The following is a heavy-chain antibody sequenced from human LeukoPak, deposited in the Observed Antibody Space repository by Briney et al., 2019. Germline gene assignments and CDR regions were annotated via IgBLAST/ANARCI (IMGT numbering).Heavy chain of an antibody. CDR2: IYYTGFT. Sequence: SETLSLTCAVYGGSFSGYYWSWIRQSPGKGLEWIGYIYYTGFTHYNPSLESRVTISVDTSKYQFSLRLNSVTAADTAVYYCARDAYGGNSWGWFDPWGQGTLVTVSS. D-gene: IGHD4-23*01. J-gene: IGHJ5*02. CDR1: GGSFSGYY. V-gene: IGHV4-59*01. CDR3: ARDAYGGNSWGWFDP.